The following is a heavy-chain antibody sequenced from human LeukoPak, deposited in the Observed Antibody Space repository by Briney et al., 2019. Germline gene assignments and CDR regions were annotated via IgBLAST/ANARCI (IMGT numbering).Heavy chain of an antibody. Sequence: PGGSLRLSCAASGFTFSSYAMHWVRQAPGKGLEWVAVISYDGSNKYYADSVEGRFTISRDNSKNTLYLQMNSLRAEDTAVYYCARDQSGSYSYYGMDVWGQGTTVTVSS. D-gene: IGHD1-26*01. CDR1: GFTFSSYA. J-gene: IGHJ6*02. V-gene: IGHV3-30*04. CDR2: ISYDGSNK. CDR3: ARDQSGSYSYYGMDV.